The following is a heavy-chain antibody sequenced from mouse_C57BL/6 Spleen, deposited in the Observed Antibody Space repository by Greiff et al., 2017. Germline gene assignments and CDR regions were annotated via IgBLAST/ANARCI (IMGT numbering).Heavy chain of an antibody. Sequence: EVKLMESGGGLVKPGGSLKLSCAASGFTFSDYGMHWVRQAPEKGLEWVAYISSGSSTIYYADTVKGRFTISRDNAKNTLFLQMTSLRSEDTAMYYCARGGSPHAMDYWGQGTSVTVSS. J-gene: IGHJ4*01. V-gene: IGHV5-17*01. CDR3: ARGGSPHAMDY. CDR2: ISSGSSTI. CDR1: GFTFSDYG. D-gene: IGHD1-1*01.